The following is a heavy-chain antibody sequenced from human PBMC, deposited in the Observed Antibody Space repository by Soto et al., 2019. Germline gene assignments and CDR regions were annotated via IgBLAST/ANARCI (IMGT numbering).Heavy chain of an antibody. Sequence: SQTLSITCAISGDSVSSNSAAWNWIRQSQSRGLEWLGRTYYRSKWYSDYAVSVKSRITINPDTSTNTLSLQLNAVTPEDMAVCYCARHRPVYGMDVLGQGAPVGVSS. CDR3: ARHRPVYGMDV. CDR1: GDSVSSNSAA. CDR2: TYYRSKWYS. J-gene: IGHJ6*02. V-gene: IGHV6-1*01.